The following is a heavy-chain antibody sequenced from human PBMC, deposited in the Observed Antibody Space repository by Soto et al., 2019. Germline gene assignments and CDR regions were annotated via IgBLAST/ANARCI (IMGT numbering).Heavy chain of an antibody. V-gene: IGHV4-59*08. CDR3: ARHRRAVAGYYYYYYMDV. D-gene: IGHD6-19*01. Sequence: SETMSVTSTVADGKSGSYDWSWIRKQTGKGLEWIGYIYYSGSTNYNPSLKSRVTISVDTSKNQFSLKLSSVTAADTAVYYCARHRRAVAGYYYYYYMDVWGKGTTVTVSS. CDR2: IYYSGST. J-gene: IGHJ6*03. CDR1: DGKSGSYD.